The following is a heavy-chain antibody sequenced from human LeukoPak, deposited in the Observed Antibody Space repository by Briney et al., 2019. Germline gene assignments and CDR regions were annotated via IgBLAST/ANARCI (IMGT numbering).Heavy chain of an antibody. CDR1: GFSFSSYE. D-gene: IGHD6-19*01. J-gene: IGHJ4*02. CDR2: ISTTGSSI. CDR3: ARVQRGIAVALDY. V-gene: IGHV3-48*03. Sequence: GGSLRLSCAASGFSFSSYEMNWVRQAPGKGLEWVSYISTTGSSIYYADSVKGRFTISRDNVKNLLYLQMNSLRAEDTAVYYCARVQRGIAVALDYWGQGTLATVSS.